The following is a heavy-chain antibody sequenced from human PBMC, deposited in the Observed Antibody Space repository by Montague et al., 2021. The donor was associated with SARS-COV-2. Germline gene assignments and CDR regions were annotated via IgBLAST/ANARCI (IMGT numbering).Heavy chain of an antibody. CDR3: AKHSALHPYYCDMHV. CDR2: ISGGGAST. CDR1: GLSFAGYA. D-gene: IGHD4-11*01. Sequence: SLRLSCAASGLSFAGYALSWVRQAPGQGLGWVSGISGGGASTYCGDSVQGRFTISRDNSKNTVYLQMNSLRAEDTAVYYCAKHSALHPYYCDMHVWGQGTTVTVSS. J-gene: IGHJ6*02. V-gene: IGHV3-23*01.